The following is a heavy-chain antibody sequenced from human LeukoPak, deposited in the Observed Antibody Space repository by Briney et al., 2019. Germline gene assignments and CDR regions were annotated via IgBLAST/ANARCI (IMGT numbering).Heavy chain of an antibody. Sequence: SVKVSCKASGYTFTSYGISWVRRAPGQGLEWMGRIIPIFGTANYAQKFQGRVTITTDESTSTAYMELSSLRSEDTAVYYCARDAIAAVYDAFDIWGQGTMVTVSS. J-gene: IGHJ3*02. D-gene: IGHD6-13*01. CDR3: ARDAIAAVYDAFDI. V-gene: IGHV1-69*05. CDR1: GYTFTSYG. CDR2: IIPIFGTA.